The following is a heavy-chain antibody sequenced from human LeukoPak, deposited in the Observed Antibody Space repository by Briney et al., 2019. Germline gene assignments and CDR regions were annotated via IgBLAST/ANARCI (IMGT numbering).Heavy chain of an antibody. V-gene: IGHV3-30*04. CDR3: ARDKDRGYFDY. CDR1: GFTFSSYA. J-gene: IGHJ4*02. Sequence: PGGSLRLSCAASGFTFSSYAMHWVRQAPGEGLEWVAALSYGGSNEYYAESVKGRFTISRDNSKNTLYLQMNSLRVEDTAVYSCARDKDRGYFDYWGQGTLVTVSS. CDR2: LSYGGSNE. D-gene: IGHD3-16*02.